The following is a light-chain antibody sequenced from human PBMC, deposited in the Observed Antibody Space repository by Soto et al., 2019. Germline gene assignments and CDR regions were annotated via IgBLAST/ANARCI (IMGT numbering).Light chain of an antibody. CDR1: QKLVHSDGIAY. J-gene: IGKJ5*01. Sequence: VGMTDSPLSLRLTLGQAASLCCGSNQKLVHSDGIAYFSWFQQRPGRSPRRIIYKVYNRESGVKDRFSGSGSGTDFAMKIRRVEDEDVAVYYCMKGTHWPINVGQGTRLEIK. CDR3: MKGTHWPIN. CDR2: KVY. V-gene: IGKV2-30*02.